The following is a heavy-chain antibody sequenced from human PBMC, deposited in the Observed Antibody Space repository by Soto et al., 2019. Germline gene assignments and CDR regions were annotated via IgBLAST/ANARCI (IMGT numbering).Heavy chain of an antibody. D-gene: IGHD2-15*01. CDR2: ISPYNGNT. CDR3: ARDDGYCSGGSCYEEEGFDY. Sequence: QVQLVQSGAEVKKPGASVKVSCKASGYTFTSYGISWVRQAPGQGLEWMGWISPYNGNTNYAQKLQGRVTMTTDTSTSTAYMELRSLRSDDTAVYYCARDDGYCSGGSCYEEEGFDYWGQGTLVTVSS. J-gene: IGHJ4*02. V-gene: IGHV1-18*01. CDR1: GYTFTSYG.